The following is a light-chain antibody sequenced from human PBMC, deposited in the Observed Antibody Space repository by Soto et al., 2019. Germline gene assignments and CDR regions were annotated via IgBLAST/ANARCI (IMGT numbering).Light chain of an antibody. J-gene: IGKJ1*01. Sequence: DMQMAQSPSTLSASLGDRVTITFRASQSISNRLAWYQQKPGKAPKVLIYDASSLESGVPSRLSGSGSGTEFILTISSLKPDDFASYCCQHYGGMWTFGHGTKVDIK. V-gene: IGKV1-5*01. CDR3: QHYGGMWT. CDR1: QSISNR. CDR2: DAS.